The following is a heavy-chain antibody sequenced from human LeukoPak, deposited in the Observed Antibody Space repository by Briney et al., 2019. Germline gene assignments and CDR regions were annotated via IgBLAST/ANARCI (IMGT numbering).Heavy chain of an antibody. V-gene: IGHV3-74*03. CDR1: GFTFSSYW. CDR3: YGANAEH. D-gene: IGHD4-17*01. CDR2: INTDGSST. J-gene: IGHJ1*01. Sequence: PGGSLRLSCAASGFTFSSYWMHWVRHAPGKGLMWVSGINTDGSSTMYADSVKGRFTISRDNPKNTLYRQMNSLIGEDTAVYQCYGANAEHWGQGSLVTVSS.